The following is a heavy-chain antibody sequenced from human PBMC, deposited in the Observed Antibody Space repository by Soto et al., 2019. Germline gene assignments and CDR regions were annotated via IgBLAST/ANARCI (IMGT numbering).Heavy chain of an antibody. CDR2: IIPIFGTA. D-gene: IGHD6-6*01. J-gene: IGHJ6*02. Sequence: SVKVSCKASGGTFSSYAISWVRQAPGQGLEWMGGIIPIFGTANYAQKFQGRVTITADESTSTAYMELSSLRSEDTAVYYCARRGSIAARDYYYYYGMDVWGQGTTVTVSS. V-gene: IGHV1-69*13. CDR3: ARRGSIAARDYYYYYGMDV. CDR1: GGTFSSYA.